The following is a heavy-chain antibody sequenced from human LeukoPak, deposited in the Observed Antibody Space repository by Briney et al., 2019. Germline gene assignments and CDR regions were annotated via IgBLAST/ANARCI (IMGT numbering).Heavy chain of an antibody. CDR2: ISGSGGST. J-gene: IGHJ3*02. Sequence: GGSLRPSCAASGFTFSSYAMSWVRQAPGKGLEWVSAISGSGGSTYYADSVKGRFTISRDNSKNTLYLQMNSLRAEDTAVYYCAKGNTMVRGPKGAFDIWGQGTMVTVSS. CDR3: AKGNTMVRGPKGAFDI. CDR1: GFTFSSYA. V-gene: IGHV3-23*01. D-gene: IGHD3-10*01.